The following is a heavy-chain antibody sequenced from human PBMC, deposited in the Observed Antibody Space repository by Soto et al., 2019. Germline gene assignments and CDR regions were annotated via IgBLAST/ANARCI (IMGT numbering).Heavy chain of an antibody. V-gene: IGHV1-18*01. Sequence: ASVKVSCKASGYTFTSYGISWARQAPGQGLEWMGWISAYNGNTNYAQKLQGRVTMTTDTSTSTVYMELSSLRSDDTAVYYCVRVVAIPGYPDNWGQGTLVTVSS. CDR3: VRVVAIPGYPDN. D-gene: IGHD5-12*01. CDR1: GYTFTSYG. CDR2: ISAYNGNT. J-gene: IGHJ4*02.